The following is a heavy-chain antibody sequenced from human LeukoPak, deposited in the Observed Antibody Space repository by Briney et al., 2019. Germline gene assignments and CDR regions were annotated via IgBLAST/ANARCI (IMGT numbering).Heavy chain of an antibody. J-gene: IGHJ4*02. CDR2: ISRGGSDI. V-gene: IGHV3-48*03. CDR1: GFTSSNYE. CDR3: ARAQLLRLENLLDY. Sequence: PGGSLRLSCAASGFTSSNYEMNWVRQAPGQGLEWVSYISRGGSDIYYADSVKGRFTISSDNAKNSVYLQMNSLRAEDTAVYYCARAQLLRLENLLDYWGQGTLVTVSS. D-gene: IGHD4-23*01.